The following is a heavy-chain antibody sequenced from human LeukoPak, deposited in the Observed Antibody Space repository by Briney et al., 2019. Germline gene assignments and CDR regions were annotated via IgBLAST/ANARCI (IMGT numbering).Heavy chain of an antibody. CDR3: AKAIGALATTPAWDH. D-gene: IGHD1-1*01. V-gene: IGHV3-33*06. CDR1: GFTFSSYG. Sequence: GGSLRLSCAASGFTFSSYGMHWVRQAPGKGLEWVAVILSDGSKEFYTDSVKGRFTFSRDNSKNTLYLQMNSLRAEDTAVYYCAKAIGALATTPAWDHWGQGTLVTVSS. CDR2: ILSDGSKE. J-gene: IGHJ4*02.